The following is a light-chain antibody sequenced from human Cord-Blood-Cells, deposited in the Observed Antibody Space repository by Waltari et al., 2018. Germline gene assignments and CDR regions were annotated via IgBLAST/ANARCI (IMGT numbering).Light chain of an antibody. J-gene: IGLJ3*02. CDR3: SSYTSSSTWV. Sequence: QSALTQPASVSGSPGQSITISCTGTSSAVGGYTYVSWYQQHPGKAPTLMIYDVSNRPSGVSNRFSGSKSGNTASLTISGLQAEDEADYYCSSYTSSSTWVFGGGTKLTVL. CDR2: DVS. V-gene: IGLV2-14*01. CDR1: SSAVGGYTY.